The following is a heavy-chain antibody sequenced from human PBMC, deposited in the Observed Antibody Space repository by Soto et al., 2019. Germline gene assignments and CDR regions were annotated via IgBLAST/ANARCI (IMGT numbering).Heavy chain of an antibody. CDR3: ARGRRFGMATINFLDY. J-gene: IGHJ4*02. Sequence: SVKVSCKASGGTFSSYAISWVRQAPGQGLEWMGGIIPIFGTANYAQKFQGRVTITADESTSTAYMELSSLRSEDTAVYYCARGRRFGMATINFLDYWGQGTLVTVSS. CDR2: IIPIFGTA. D-gene: IGHD5-12*01. CDR1: GGTFSSYA. V-gene: IGHV1-69*13.